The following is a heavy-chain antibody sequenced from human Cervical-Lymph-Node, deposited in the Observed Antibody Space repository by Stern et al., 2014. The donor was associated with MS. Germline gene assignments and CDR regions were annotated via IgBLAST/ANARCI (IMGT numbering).Heavy chain of an antibody. CDR2: IDGDDDK. CDR1: GFSLSTSGMC. J-gene: IGHJ4*02. Sequence: SGPALVKPTQTLTLTCTFSGFSLSTSGMCVSWLRQPPGKALEWLALIDGDDDKYYSNSPRIRITIHKATPTNPVDLTMTNMDPVDTATYYCARADVDTTMVFDYWGQGTLVTVSS. D-gene: IGHD5-18*01. V-gene: IGHV2-70*01. CDR3: ARADVDTTMVFDY.